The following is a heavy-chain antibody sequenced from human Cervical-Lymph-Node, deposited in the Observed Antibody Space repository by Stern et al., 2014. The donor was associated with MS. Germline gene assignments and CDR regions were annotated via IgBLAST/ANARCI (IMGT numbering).Heavy chain of an antibody. CDR1: GYNFTSYW. D-gene: IGHD2-2*01. V-gene: IGHV5-51*01. Sequence: VQLVESGAEVKKPGESLKISCKGSGYNFTSYWIGWVRQMPGKGLEWMGIINPGDSDTRYSPSFQGQVTISADKSISTAYLQWSSLKASDTAMYYCARRHCSSRRCGWFDPWGQGTLVTVSS. CDR3: ARRHCSSRRCGWFDP. CDR2: INPGDSDT. J-gene: IGHJ5*02.